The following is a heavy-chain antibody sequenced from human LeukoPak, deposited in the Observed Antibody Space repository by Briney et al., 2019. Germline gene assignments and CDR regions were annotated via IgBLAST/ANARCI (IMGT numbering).Heavy chain of an antibody. J-gene: IGHJ4*02. D-gene: IGHD1-1*01. V-gene: IGHV3-21*01. Sequence: GGSLRLSCAASGFTFSSYSMNWVRQAPGKGLEGVSSISSSSSYIYYADSVKGRFTISRDNAKNSLYLQMNSLRAEDTAVYYCARAPRQYYFDYWGQGTLVTVSS. CDR3: ARAPRQYYFDY. CDR2: ISSSSSYI. CDR1: GFTFSSYS.